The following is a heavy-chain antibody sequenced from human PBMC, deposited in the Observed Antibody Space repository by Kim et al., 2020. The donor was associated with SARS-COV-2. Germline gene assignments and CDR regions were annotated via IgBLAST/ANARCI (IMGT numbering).Heavy chain of an antibody. Sequence: ASVKVSCKVSGYTLTELSMHWVRQAPGKGLEWMGGFDPEDGETIYAQKFQGRVTMTEDTSTDTAYMELSSLRSEDTAVYYCATAKAPVLRYFDWLSPLAYYYGMDVWGQGTTVTVSS. V-gene: IGHV1-24*01. CDR2: FDPEDGET. CDR3: ATAKAPVLRYFDWLSPLAYYYGMDV. J-gene: IGHJ6*02. D-gene: IGHD3-9*01. CDR1: GYTLTELS.